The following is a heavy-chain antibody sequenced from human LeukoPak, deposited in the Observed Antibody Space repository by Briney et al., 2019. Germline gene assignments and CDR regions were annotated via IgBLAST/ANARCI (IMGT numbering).Heavy chain of an antibody. V-gene: IGHV3-73*01. CDR2: IRSKANSYAT. CDR1: GVTFSGSA. CDR3: TRHGYSGYDVDY. Sequence: GGSPKLSRAASGVTFSGSAMHWGRQASGKGLEWVCRIRSKANSYATAYAASVKGRFTISRDDSKNTAYLQMNSLKTEDTAVYYCTRHGYSGYDVDYWGQGTLVTVSS. D-gene: IGHD5-12*01. J-gene: IGHJ4*02.